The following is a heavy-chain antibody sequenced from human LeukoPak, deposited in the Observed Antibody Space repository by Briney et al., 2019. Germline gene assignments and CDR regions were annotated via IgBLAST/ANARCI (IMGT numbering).Heavy chain of an antibody. CDR1: GGSMSGYY. CDR2: IYYTGNT. CDR3: ARHSAHSSTNDAFDI. V-gene: IGHV4-59*01. Sequence: PSETLSLTCSVSGGSMSGYYWSWIRQSPGKGLEWIGYIYYTGNTNYNPSLKSRVILSVDTSKGQFSLKLTSVTAADTAVYYCARHSAHSSTNDAFDIWGQGTMVTVSS. J-gene: IGHJ3*02. D-gene: IGHD6-13*01.